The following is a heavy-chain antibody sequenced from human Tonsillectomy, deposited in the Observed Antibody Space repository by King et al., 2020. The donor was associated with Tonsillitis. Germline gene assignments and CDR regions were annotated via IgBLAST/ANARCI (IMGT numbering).Heavy chain of an antibody. CDR3: ARAIYNSSGSPFDP. CDR2: ILPMFGKT. J-gene: IGHJ5*02. CDR1: GGTFSSYG. Sequence: QLVQSGTEVKKPGSSVKVSCKASGGTFSSYGLTWVRQAPGQGLEWMGGILPMFGKTNYAQWFQGRVTISADESTSTVYLELSSLRSDDTAVYYCARAIYNSSGSPFDPWGQGTLVTVSS. D-gene: IGHD3-22*01. V-gene: IGHV1-69*01.